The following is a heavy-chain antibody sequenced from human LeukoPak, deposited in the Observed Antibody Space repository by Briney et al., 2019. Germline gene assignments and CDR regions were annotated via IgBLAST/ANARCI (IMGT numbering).Heavy chain of an antibody. D-gene: IGHD7-27*01. CDR1: GFTFSSNW. CDR3: AKDGGLWVSAHWGDS. J-gene: IGHJ4*02. CDR2: INEDGSTT. V-gene: IGHV3-74*01. Sequence: GGSLRLSCAASGFTFSSNWMHWVRHAPGKGLVWVSRINEDGSTTNYADSVKGRFTISRDNAKNTLYLQMNSLRAEDTAVYYCAKDGGLWVSAHWGDSWGRGTLVTVSS.